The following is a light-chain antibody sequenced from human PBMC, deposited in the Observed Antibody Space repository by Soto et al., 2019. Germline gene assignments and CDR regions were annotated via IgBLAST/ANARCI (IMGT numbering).Light chain of an antibody. V-gene: IGLV2-11*01. CDR3: CSYAGRYTDV. CDR2: DVS. CDR1: SSDVGGYNY. Sequence: QSALTQPRSVSGSPGQSVTISCSGTSSDVGGYNYVSWYQQYPGKAPKLMIYDVSKRPSGVPDRFSGSKSGNTASLTITGLQAEDEADYYCCSYAGRYTDVFGTGTKVTVL. J-gene: IGLJ1*01.